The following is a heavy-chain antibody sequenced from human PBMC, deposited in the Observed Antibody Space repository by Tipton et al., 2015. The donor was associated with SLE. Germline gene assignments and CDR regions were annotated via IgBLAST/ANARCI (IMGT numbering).Heavy chain of an antibody. V-gene: IGHV3-43*02. J-gene: IGHJ4*02. CDR3: ARDGGGVD. CDR2: ISGDGGST. D-gene: IGHD3-16*01. Sequence: SLRLSCAASGFTFDDYAMHWVRQAPGKGLEWVSLISGDGGSTYYADSVKGRFTISRDNSKNSLYLQMNSLRAEDTAVYYCARDGGGVDWGQGTLVTVSS. CDR1: GFTFDDYA.